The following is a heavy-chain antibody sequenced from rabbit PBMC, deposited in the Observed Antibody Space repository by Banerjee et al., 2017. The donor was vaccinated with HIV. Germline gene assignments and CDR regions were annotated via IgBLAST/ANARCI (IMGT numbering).Heavy chain of an antibody. Sequence: QQLLEESGGDLVKPEGSLTLTRTASGFSFSNKYVMCWVHQAPGKGLEWIACINTSSGNAVYANWAKGRFTISKTSSTTVTLQMTSLTAADTATYFCARDLSNGDGYNFNLWGQGTLVTVS. D-gene: IGHD6-1*01. CDR3: ARDLSNGDGYNFNL. J-gene: IGHJ4*01. CDR2: INTSSGNA. V-gene: IGHV1S45*01. CDR1: GFSFSNKYV.